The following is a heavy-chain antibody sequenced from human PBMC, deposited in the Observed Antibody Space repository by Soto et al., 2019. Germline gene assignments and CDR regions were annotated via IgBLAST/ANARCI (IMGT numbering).Heavy chain of an antibody. J-gene: IGHJ6*02. V-gene: IGHV4-39*07. CDR2: IYYSGST. Sequence: SETLSLTGTVSGGSISSSSYYWGWIRQPPGKGLEWIGSIYYSGSTYYNPSLKSRVTISVDTSKNQFSLKLSSVTAADTAVYYCARGWSSSLFYYGMDVWGQGTTVTVSS. CDR3: ARGWSSSLFYYGMDV. CDR1: GGSISSSSYY. D-gene: IGHD6-13*01.